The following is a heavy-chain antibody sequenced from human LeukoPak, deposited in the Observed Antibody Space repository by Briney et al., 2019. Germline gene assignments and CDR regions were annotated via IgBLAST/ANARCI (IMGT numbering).Heavy chain of an antibody. J-gene: IGHJ5*02. D-gene: IGHD3-10*01. CDR3: ARVYYGSGSYRWFDP. CDR2: VGIAADT. Sequence: GGSLRLSCAASGFTFSDHAMHWVRQATGKGLEWVSAVGIAADTFYPGSVKGRFTISRENAKNSLYLQMNSLRAEDTAVYYCARVYYGSGSYRWFDPWGQGTLVTVSS. V-gene: IGHV3-13*01. CDR1: GFTFSDHA.